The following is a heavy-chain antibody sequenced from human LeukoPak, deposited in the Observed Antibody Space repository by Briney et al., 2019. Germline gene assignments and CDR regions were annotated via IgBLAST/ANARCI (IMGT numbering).Heavy chain of an antibody. V-gene: IGHV3-11*01. J-gene: IGHJ4*02. CDR2: ISSSGSTI. D-gene: IGHD5-18*01. Sequence: GGSLRLSCAASGFTFSDYYMSWIRQAPGKGLEWISYISSSGSTIYCADSVKGRFTISRDNAKNSLYLQMNSLRAEDTAVYYCATDTAMAHEDYFDYWGQGTLVTVSS. CDR1: GFTFSDYY. CDR3: ATDTAMAHEDYFDY.